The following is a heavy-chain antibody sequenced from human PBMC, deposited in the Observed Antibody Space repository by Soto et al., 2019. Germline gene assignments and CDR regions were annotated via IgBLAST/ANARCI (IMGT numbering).Heavy chain of an antibody. CDR3: ARNDCISTSCYYYYYYSMDV. D-gene: IGHD2-2*01. CDR2: IIPIFDTA. CDR1: GGTFSSYA. J-gene: IGHJ6*02. V-gene: IGHV1-69*12. Sequence: QVQLVQSGAEVKKPGSSVKVSCKTSGGTFSSYAISWVRQAPGQGLEWMGGIIPIFDTANYAQKFQGRVTITADEDTSTAYMEVSSLISEDTAVYYCARNDCISTSCYYYYYYSMDVWGQGTTVTVSS.